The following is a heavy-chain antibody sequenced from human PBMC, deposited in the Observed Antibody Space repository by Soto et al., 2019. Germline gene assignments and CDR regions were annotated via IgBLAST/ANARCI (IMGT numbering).Heavy chain of an antibody. CDR2: IYYSGST. D-gene: IGHD5-12*01. CDR1: GGSISSGGYY. CDR3: ARTLTDSRDGYNSIPFDY. J-gene: IGHJ4*02. V-gene: IGHV4-31*03. Sequence: ASETLSLTCTDSGGSISSGGYYWSWIRQHPGKGLEWIGYIYYSGSTYYNPSLKSRVTISVDTSKNQFSLKLSSVTAADTAVYYCARTLTDSRDGYNSIPFDYWGQGTLVTVSS.